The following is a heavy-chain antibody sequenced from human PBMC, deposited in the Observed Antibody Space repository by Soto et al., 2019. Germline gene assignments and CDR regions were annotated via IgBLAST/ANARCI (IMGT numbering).Heavy chain of an antibody. D-gene: IGHD3-22*01. CDR2: INPGGGST. CDR3: ARDREGYYDSSGFDP. V-gene: IGHV1-46*01. J-gene: IGHJ5*02. Sequence: GASVKVSCKASESTFTSYYMHWVHWVRQAPGQGLEWMGIINPGGGSTTYAQKFQGRVTMTRDTSTNTVYMEPSSLRSEDTAVYYCARDREGYYDSSGFDPWGQGTLVTVSS. CDR1: ESTFTSYY.